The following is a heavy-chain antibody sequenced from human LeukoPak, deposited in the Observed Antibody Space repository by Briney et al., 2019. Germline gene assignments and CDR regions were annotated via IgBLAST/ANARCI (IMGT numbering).Heavy chain of an antibody. J-gene: IGHJ4*02. CDR3: ARFTRSASYEVY. D-gene: IGHD3-10*01. CDR2: INTDGSST. V-gene: IGHV3-74*01. Sequence: GGSLRLSCGVSGFTFSNYWMHWVRQAPGKGLVWVSRINTDGSSTTYADSVKGRFTISRDNAKNSVYLEMKSLRVEDTAIYYCARFTRSASYEVYWGQGTLVTVSS. CDR1: GFTFSNYW.